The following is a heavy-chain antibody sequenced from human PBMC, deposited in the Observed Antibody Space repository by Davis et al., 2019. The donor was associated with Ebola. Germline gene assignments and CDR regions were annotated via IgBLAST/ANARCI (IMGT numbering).Heavy chain of an antibody. CDR3: ADRDFSY. V-gene: IGHV3-30*03. Sequence: GGSLRLSCAASGFTFSSYSMNWVRQAPGKGLEWVAVISYDGSNKYYADSVKGRFTISRDNSKNTLYLQMNSLRAEDTAVYYCADRDFSYWGQGTLVTVSS. CDR2: ISYDGSNK. J-gene: IGHJ4*02. CDR1: GFTFSSYS. D-gene: IGHD3-3*01.